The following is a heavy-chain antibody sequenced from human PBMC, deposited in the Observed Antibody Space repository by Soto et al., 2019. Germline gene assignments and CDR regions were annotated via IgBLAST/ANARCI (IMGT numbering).Heavy chain of an antibody. CDR2: IYTSGST. CDR3: ARDQSSTYYDFWSGYDYYYYGMDV. V-gene: IGHV4-4*07. J-gene: IGHJ6*02. CDR1: GGSISSYY. Sequence: ETLSLTCTVSGGSISSYYWSWIRQPAGKGLEWIGRIYTSGSTNYNPSLKSRVTMSVDTSKNQFSLKLSSVTAADTAVYYCARDQSSTYYDFWSGYDYYYYGMDVWGQGTTLTVSS. D-gene: IGHD3-3*01.